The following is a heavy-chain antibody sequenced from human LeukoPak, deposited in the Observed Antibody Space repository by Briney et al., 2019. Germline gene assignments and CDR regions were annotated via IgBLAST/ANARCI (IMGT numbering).Heavy chain of an antibody. V-gene: IGHV3-21*01. CDR1: GFTFSSYS. CDR3: ARDYFGSGSA. Sequence: PGGSLRLSCAASGFTFSSYSMKWVRQAPGKGLEWVSSISSSSNYIYYADSVRGRFTISRDNAKNSLYLRMNSLRAEDTAVYYCARDYFGSGSAWGQGTLVTVSS. J-gene: IGHJ5*02. D-gene: IGHD3-10*01. CDR2: ISSSSNYI.